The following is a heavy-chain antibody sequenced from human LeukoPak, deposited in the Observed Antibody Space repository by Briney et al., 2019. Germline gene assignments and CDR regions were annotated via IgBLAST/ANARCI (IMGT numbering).Heavy chain of an antibody. Sequence: ASVKVSCKASGYSFSSYDINWVRQATGQGLEWMGWISAYNGNTNYAQKLQGRVTMTTDTSTSTAYMELRSLRSDDTAVYYCASLRDMAWFDPWGQGTLVTVSS. CDR1: GYSFSSYD. CDR2: ISAYNGNT. J-gene: IGHJ5*02. V-gene: IGHV1-18*01. CDR3: ASLRDMAWFDP. D-gene: IGHD5-24*01.